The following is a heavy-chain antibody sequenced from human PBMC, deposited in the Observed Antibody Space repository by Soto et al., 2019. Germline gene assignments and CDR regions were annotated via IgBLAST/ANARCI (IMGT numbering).Heavy chain of an antibody. Sequence: PGGSLRLSCAASGFTFSSYWMSWVRQAPGKGLEWVANIKQDGSEKYYVDSVKGRFTISRDNAKNLLYLQMNSLRAEDTAVYYCARVVVVPAAMRYYYYYYGMDVWGQGT. CDR2: IKQDGSEK. CDR3: ARVVVVPAAMRYYYYYYGMDV. V-gene: IGHV3-7*04. CDR1: GFTFSSYW. J-gene: IGHJ6*02. D-gene: IGHD2-2*01.